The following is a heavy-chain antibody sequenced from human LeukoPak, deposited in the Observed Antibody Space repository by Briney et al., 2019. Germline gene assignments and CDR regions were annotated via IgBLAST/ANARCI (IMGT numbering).Heavy chain of an antibody. J-gene: IGHJ3*02. CDR1: GFTFSSNE. CDR2: ISSSGST. V-gene: IGHV3-48*03. D-gene: IGHD1-26*01. Sequence: PGGSLRLSCAASGFTFSSNEMSWVRQAPGKGLEWVSYISSSGSTKYGDSVKGRFTISRDNAKNSLYLQMNSLRGEDTAVYYCAREGRIVGGASAFDIWGQGTMVTVSS. CDR3: AREGRIVGGASAFDI.